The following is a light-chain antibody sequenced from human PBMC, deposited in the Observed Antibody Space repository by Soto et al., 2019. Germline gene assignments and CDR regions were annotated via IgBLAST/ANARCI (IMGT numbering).Light chain of an antibody. CDR3: QQYDNLPLT. CDR2: AAS. V-gene: IGKV1-39*01. J-gene: IGKJ4*01. Sequence: DIQMTQSPSSLSAAVGDRVTITCRASQSISSYLNWYQQKPGKAPKLLIYAASSLQSGVPSRFSGSGSGTDFTLTISSLQPEDFATYYCQQYDNLPLTFGGGTKVDNK. CDR1: QSISSY.